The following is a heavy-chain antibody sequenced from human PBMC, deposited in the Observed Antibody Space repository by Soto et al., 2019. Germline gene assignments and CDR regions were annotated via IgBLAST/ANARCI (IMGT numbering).Heavy chain of an antibody. D-gene: IGHD5-12*01. CDR2: INPNSGGT. CDR3: ARRSRGYSGYDQGLEY. CDR1: GYTFTGYY. V-gene: IGHV1-2*02. Sequence: ASVKVSCKASGYTFTGYYMHWVRQAPGQGLEWMGWINPNSGGTNYAQKFQGRVTMTRDTSISTAYMELSRLRSDDTAVYYCARRSRGYSGYDQGLEYWGQGTLVTVSS. J-gene: IGHJ4*02.